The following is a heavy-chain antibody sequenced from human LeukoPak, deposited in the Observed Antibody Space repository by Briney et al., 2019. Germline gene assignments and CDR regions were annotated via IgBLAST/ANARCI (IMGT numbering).Heavy chain of an antibody. CDR2: MYYSGST. V-gene: IGHV4-30-4*01. CDR3: ARPYYYDSRIDP. J-gene: IGHJ5*02. D-gene: IGHD3-22*01. CDR1: GGSISSGDYY. Sequence: SQTLSLTCTVSGGSISSGDYYWSWIRQPPGKGLEWIAYMYYSGSTYYNPSLKSRVTMSADTSENQLSLKPSSVTAADTAVYYCARPYYYDSRIDPWGQGILVTVSS.